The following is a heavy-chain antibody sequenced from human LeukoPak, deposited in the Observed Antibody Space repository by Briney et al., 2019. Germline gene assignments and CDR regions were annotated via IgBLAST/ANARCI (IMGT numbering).Heavy chain of an antibody. J-gene: IGHJ6*04. CDR2: ISSSSSYI. Sequence: GGSLRLSCVASGFTFSSYSMNWVRQAPGKGLEWVSSISSSSSYIYYADSVKGRFTISRDNAKNSLYLQMNSLRAEDTAVYYCARVKIVVVPAAPNNYYGMDVWGKGTTVTVSS. V-gene: IGHV3-21*01. D-gene: IGHD2-2*01. CDR1: GFTFSSYS. CDR3: ARVKIVVVPAAPNNYYGMDV.